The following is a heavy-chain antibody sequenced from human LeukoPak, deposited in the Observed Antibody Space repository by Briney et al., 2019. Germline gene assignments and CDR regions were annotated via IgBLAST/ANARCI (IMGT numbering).Heavy chain of an antibody. CDR2: IRSKAYGGTT. CDR1: GFTFGDYA. Sequence: TGRSLRLSCTASGFTFGDYAMSWVRQAPGKGLEWVGFIRSKAYGGTTEYAASVKGRFTISRDDSKNIAYLQMNSLKTEDTAVYYCTRDRRAYCGGDCYEADYWGQGTLVTVSS. J-gene: IGHJ4*02. CDR3: TRDRRAYCGGDCYEADY. V-gene: IGHV3-49*04. D-gene: IGHD2-21*02.